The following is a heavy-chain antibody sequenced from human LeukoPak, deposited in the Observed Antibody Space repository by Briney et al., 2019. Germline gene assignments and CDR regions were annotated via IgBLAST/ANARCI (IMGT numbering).Heavy chain of an antibody. CDR2: ISWNSGSI. D-gene: IGHD3-22*01. Sequence: PGRSLRLSCAASGFTFDDYAMHWVRQAPGKGQEWVSGISWNSGSIVYADSVKGGFTIYRDNAKNSLYLQMNSLRAEDMALYYCAKEVYYDSSGYYSSFDYWGQGTLVTVSS. V-gene: IGHV3-9*03. CDR1: GFTFDDYA. J-gene: IGHJ4*02. CDR3: AKEVYYDSSGYYSSFDY.